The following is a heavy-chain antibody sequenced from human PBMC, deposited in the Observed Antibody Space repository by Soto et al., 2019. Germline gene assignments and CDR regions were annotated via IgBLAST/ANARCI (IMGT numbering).Heavy chain of an antibody. D-gene: IGHD2-15*01. CDR3: ARFATGFDF. V-gene: IGHV3-33*05. J-gene: IGHJ4*02. CDR1: GFSLSGYG. CDR2: ISYDGSNN. Sequence: GGSLRLSCEVSGFSLSGYGMHWVRQVPGKGLEWVAVISYDGSNNHYADSVKGRFTISRDSSKNTLYLQMNSLRAEDTAVYYCARFATGFDFWGQGTLVTVSS.